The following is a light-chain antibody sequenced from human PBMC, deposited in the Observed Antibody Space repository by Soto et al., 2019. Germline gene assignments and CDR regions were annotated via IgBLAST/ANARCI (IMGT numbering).Light chain of an antibody. J-gene: IGKJ1*01. CDR2: GAS. CDR3: QQYVRSPWT. Sequence: EVVLMQSPGTLSLYPGERGPLAGRARPNVAEHVAWYQQKPGQPPRLLIYGASKRATGVPDRFSGSGSGTDFTLTISRLEPEDLAVYYCQQYVRSPWTFGQGTKVDNK. CDR1: PNVAEH. V-gene: IGKV3-20*01.